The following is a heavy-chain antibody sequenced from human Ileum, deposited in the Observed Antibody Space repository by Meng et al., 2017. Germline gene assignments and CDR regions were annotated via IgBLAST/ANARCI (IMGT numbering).Heavy chain of an antibody. CDR3: ATSGDNSGFYLGY. J-gene: IGHJ4*02. Sequence: VHIHVSGLGMGLLSGTLSLVCSVSGESLSTYHSWLWVRQSPVKELEWFGEIYPSGPPNDNPSLTSRVTMSVDKSKQQISLNPSSVTAADTSVYYCATSGDNSGFYLGYWGPGILVTVSS. V-gene: IGHV4-4*02. CDR2: IYPSGPP. CDR1: GESLSTYHS. D-gene: IGHD3-22*01.